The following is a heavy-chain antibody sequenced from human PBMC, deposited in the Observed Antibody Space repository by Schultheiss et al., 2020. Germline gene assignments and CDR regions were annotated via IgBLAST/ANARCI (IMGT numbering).Heavy chain of an antibody. J-gene: IGHJ2*01. Sequence: GGSLRLSCAASGFTFSSYWMSWVRQAPGKGLEWVSSISSSSSYIYYADSVKGRFTISRDNAKNSLYLQMNSLKTEDTAVYYCAKTDARMRWYIEVWGRGTLVTVSS. CDR3: AKTDARMRWYIEV. CDR1: GFTFSSYW. CDR2: ISSSSSYI. D-gene: IGHD2-8*01. V-gene: IGHV3-21*03.